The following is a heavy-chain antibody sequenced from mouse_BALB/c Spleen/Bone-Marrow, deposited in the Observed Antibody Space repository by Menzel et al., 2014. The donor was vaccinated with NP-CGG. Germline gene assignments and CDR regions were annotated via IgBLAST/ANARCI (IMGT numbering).Heavy chain of an antibody. CDR1: GLTFSSFG. CDR2: ISSGSRTI. Sequence: EVKLVESGGGLVQPGGSRKLSCAASGLTFSSFGMHWVRQAPEKGLEWVAYISSGSRTIYYADTVKGRFTISRDNPKNTLFLQMTGLRSEDTAMYYCTRGGNWEDFDYWGQGTTLTVSS. D-gene: IGHD4-1*01. CDR3: TRGGNWEDFDY. V-gene: IGHV5-17*02. J-gene: IGHJ2*01.